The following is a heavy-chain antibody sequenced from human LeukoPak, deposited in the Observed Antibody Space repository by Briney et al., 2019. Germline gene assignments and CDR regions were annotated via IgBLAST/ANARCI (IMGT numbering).Heavy chain of an antibody. CDR2: ISCSFCST. D-gene: IGHD6-13*01. V-gene: IGHV3-23*01. Sequence: GWSLRLSCAASGFTVISYAMSWFRQAPGKGPEWVSAISCSFCSTYYADSVKGRFTISRDNSTNTLYLQMDSLRAEDTAVYYCAKDSRFTYGMDVWGQGTTVTVSS. J-gene: IGHJ6*02. CDR1: GFTVISYA. CDR3: AKDSRFTYGMDV.